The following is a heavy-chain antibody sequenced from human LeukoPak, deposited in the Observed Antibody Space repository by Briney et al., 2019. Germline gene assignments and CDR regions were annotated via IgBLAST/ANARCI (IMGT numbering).Heavy chain of an antibody. D-gene: IGHD6-25*01. CDR2: INHSGST. Sequence: SETLSLSCAVYGGSFSSYYWSWIRQPPGKGLEWIGEINHSGSTNYNPSLKSRVTTSVDTSKNQSSLKLSSVTAADTPVYYSARGGSGFDPWGQGTLVTVSS. CDR3: ARGGSGFDP. J-gene: IGHJ5*02. CDR1: GGSFSSYY. V-gene: IGHV4-34*01.